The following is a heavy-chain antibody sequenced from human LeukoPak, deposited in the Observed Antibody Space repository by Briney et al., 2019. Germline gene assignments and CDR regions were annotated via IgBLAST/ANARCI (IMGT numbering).Heavy chain of an antibody. CDR3: ARVFRWNYRSGFDY. CDR1: GFTFSSYE. D-gene: IGHD1-7*01. J-gene: IGHJ4*02. Sequence: GGSLRLSCAASGFTFSSYEMNWVRQAPGKGLGWVANIKQDGSEKYYVDSVKGRFTISRDNAKNSLSLQMNSLRAEDTAVYYCARVFRWNYRSGFDYWGQGTLVTVSS. V-gene: IGHV3-7*01. CDR2: IKQDGSEK.